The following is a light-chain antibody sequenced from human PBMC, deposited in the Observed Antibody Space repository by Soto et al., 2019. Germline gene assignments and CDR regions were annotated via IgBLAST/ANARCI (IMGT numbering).Light chain of an antibody. CDR2: EVS. V-gene: IGLV2-8*01. Sequence: QSALTQPPSASGSIGQSVTISCTGTSSDIGTYDYVSWYQQHPGRAPKLIIFEVSKRPLGVPDRFSGSKSGNTASLIVSGLQPDDEAEYHCTSYTGDDFTFVFGTGTKVTVL. J-gene: IGLJ1*01. CDR1: SSDIGTYDY. CDR3: TSYTGDDFTFV.